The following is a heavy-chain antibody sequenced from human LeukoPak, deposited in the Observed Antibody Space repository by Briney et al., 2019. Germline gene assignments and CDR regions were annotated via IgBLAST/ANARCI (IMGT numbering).Heavy chain of an antibody. J-gene: IGHJ4*02. Sequence: GGSLRLSCAASGFTLSGYWMHWVRQAPGKGLVWVSHINSEGTITTYADSGKGRFTISRDNAKNTLSLQMNSLRAEDTAVYYCGRGRSAGDIDHWGQGTLVTVSS. D-gene: IGHD3-16*01. CDR3: GRGRSAGDIDH. CDR1: GFTLSGYW. CDR2: INSEGTIT. V-gene: IGHV3-74*01.